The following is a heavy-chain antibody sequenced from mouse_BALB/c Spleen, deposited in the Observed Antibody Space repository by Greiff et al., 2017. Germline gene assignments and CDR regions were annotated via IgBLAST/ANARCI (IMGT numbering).Heavy chain of an antibody. CDR2: ISSGGSYT. CDR3: ARVHRNFAWFAY. Sequence: EVQGVESGGDLVKPGGSLKLSCAASGFTFSSYGMSWVRQTPDKRLEWVATISSGGSYTYYPDSVKGRFTISRDNAKNTLYLQMSSLKSEDTAMYYCARVHRNFAWFAYWGQGTLVTVSA. V-gene: IGHV5-6*01. D-gene: IGHD2-1*01. J-gene: IGHJ3*01. CDR1: GFTFSSYG.